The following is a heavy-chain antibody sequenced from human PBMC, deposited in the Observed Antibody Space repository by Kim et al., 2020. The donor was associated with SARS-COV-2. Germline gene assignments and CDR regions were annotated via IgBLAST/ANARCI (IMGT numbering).Heavy chain of an antibody. CDR1: GFSFSSYS. D-gene: IGHD5-12*01. J-gene: IGHJ6*03. Sequence: GGSLRLSCAASGFSFSSYSMNWVRQAPGKGLEWVSYISSSSSTIYYADSVKGRFTISRDNAKNSLYLQMNSLRDEDTAVYYCARDGGYNYTPRYMDVWGKGTTVTVSS. V-gene: IGHV3-48*02. CDR3: ARDGGYNYTPRYMDV. CDR2: ISSSSSTI.